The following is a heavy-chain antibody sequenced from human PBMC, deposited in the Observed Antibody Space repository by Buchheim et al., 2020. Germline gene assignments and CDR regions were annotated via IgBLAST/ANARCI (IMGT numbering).Heavy chain of an antibody. CDR2: ISYDGSNK. V-gene: IGHV3-30-3*01. CDR1: GFTFSSYA. CDR3: ARDRKDFDY. Sequence: QVQLVESGGGVVQPGRSLRLSCAASGFTFSSYAMHWVRQAPGKGLEWVAVISYDGSNKYYADSVKGRFTISRDNSKNTLYLQMNSLRAEDTAVYYCARDRKDFDYWGQGTL. J-gene: IGHJ4*02.